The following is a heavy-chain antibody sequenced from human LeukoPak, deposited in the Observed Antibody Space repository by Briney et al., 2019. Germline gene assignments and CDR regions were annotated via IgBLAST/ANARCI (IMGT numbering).Heavy chain of an antibody. V-gene: IGHV4-34*01. CDR1: GGSFSGYY. CDR2: INHSGST. CDR3: ARVSFGELHNWFDP. Sequence: SETLSLTCAVYGGSFSGYYWSWIRQPPGKGLEWIGEINHSGSTNYNPSLKSRVTISVDTSKNQFSLKLSSVTAADTAVYYCARVSFGELHNWFDPWGQGTLVTVSS. D-gene: IGHD3-10*01. J-gene: IGHJ5*02.